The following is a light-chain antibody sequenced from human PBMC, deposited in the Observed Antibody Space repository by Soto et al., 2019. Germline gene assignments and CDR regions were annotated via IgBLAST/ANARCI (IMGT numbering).Light chain of an antibody. J-gene: IGKJ2*01. CDR1: QSISSS. V-gene: IGKV1-5*03. Sequence: DSQMTQSPSTLSASVGDRVTITCRAGQSISSSLAWYQQKPQKAPKLLIYKASSLESGVPSRFSGSGSGTEFTLTISSLQPDDFATYYCQQYHAYPSTFGQGTKLEVK. CDR3: QQYHAYPST. CDR2: KAS.